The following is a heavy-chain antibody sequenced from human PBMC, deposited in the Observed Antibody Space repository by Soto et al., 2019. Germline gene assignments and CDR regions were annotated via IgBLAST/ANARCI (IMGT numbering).Heavy chain of an antibody. CDR1: GGTFSSYT. J-gene: IGHJ4*02. V-gene: IGHV1-69*02. CDR2: IIPILGIA. D-gene: IGHD1-26*01. CDR3: ARGMGGSYQDRGHFDY. Sequence: QVQLVQSGAEVKKPGSSVKVSCKASGGTFSSYTISWVRQAPGQGLEWMGRIIPILGIANYAQKFQGRVTITEDNSTSTASMQLSSLRSEDTAGYYCARGMGGSYQDRGHFDYWGQGTLVTVSS.